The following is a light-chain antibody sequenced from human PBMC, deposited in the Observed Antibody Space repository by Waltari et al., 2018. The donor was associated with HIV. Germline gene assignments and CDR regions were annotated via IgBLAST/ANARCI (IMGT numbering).Light chain of an antibody. V-gene: IGKV1-NL1*01. CDR3: HQYFSDPFT. J-gene: IGKJ4*01. CDR2: GAY. CDR1: QDIGNS. Sequence: DIQMTQFPSSLSASVGDRVTITCRATQDIGNSVSWYQQRPGKVPKLLLYGAYIRPSGVASRFTGSGSGTEYTLTISSLQPEDFATYYCHQYFSDPFTFGGGTKVEI.